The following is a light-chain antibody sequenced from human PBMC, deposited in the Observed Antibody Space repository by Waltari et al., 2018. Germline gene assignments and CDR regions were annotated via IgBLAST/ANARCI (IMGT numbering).Light chain of an antibody. CDR2: GAS. V-gene: IGKV3-15*01. CDR3: QQYNNWPQGT. J-gene: IGKJ5*01. CDR1: QSVSTN. Sequence: EIVMTQSPATLSVSPGERATLSCRASQSVSTNLAWYQQKPGQAPRLLIYGASTRATGIPARFSGSWSGTEFTLTISSMQSEDFAVYYCQQYNNWPQGTFGQGTRLEIK.